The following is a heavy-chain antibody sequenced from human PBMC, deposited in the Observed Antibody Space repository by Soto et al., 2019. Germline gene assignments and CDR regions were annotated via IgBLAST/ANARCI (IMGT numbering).Heavy chain of an antibody. J-gene: IGHJ4*02. Sequence: QVQLVQSGAEVKKPGSSVKVSCKASGGTFSSYTISWVRQAPGQGLEWMGRIIPILGIANYAQKFQGRVTITADKSTSTAYMELSSLRSDDTAVYYCASAGSSSWYEEPVFDYWGQGTLVTVSS. V-gene: IGHV1-69*02. CDR1: GGTFSSYT. CDR3: ASAGSSSWYEEPVFDY. D-gene: IGHD6-13*01. CDR2: IIPILGIA.